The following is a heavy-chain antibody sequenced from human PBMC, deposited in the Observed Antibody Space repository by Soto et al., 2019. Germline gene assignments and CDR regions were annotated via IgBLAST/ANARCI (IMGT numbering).Heavy chain of an antibody. CDR3: ARHPPHDSSSWYYYYSYGMDV. CDR2: IYYSGST. V-gene: IGHV4-39*01. J-gene: IGHJ6*02. CDR1: GGSISSSSYY. Sequence: PSETLSLTCTVSGGSISSSSYYWGWIRQPPGKGLEWIGSIYYSGSTYYNPSLKSRVTISVDTSKNQFSLKLSSVTAADTAVYYCARHPPHDSSSWYYYYSYGMDVWGQGTTVTASS. D-gene: IGHD6-13*01.